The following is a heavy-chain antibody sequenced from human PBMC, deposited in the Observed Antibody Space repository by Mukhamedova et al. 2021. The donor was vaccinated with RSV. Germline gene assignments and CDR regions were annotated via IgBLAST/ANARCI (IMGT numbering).Heavy chain of an antibody. V-gene: IGHV4-39*07. D-gene: IGHD5-24*01. CDR2: GST. J-gene: IGHJ4*02. Sequence: GSTYYNPSLKSRVTISVDTSKNQFSLKLSSVTAADTAVYYCARRPRSESFDYWGQGTLVTVSS. CDR3: ARRPRSESFDY.